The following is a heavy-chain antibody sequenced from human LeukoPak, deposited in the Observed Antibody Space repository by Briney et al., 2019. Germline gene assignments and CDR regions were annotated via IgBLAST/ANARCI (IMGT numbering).Heavy chain of an antibody. CDR2: IYYSGST. CDR1: GGSISSSSYY. V-gene: IGHV4-39*07. J-gene: IGHJ4*02. Sequence: PSETLSLTCTVSGGSISSSSYYWGWIRQPPGKGLEWIGSIYYSGSTYYNPSPKSRVTISVDTSKTQFSLKLTSVTAADTAVYYCARGIHRRYCSSTSCYPSFDYWGQGTLVTVSS. D-gene: IGHD2-2*01. CDR3: ARGIHRRYCSSTSCYPSFDY.